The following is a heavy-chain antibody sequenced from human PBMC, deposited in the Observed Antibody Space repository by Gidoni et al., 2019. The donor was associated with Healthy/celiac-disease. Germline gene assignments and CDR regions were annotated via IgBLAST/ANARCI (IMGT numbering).Heavy chain of an antibody. V-gene: IGHV3-23*01. Sequence: EVQLLESGGGLVQPGGSLRLSCAASGFTFSSYAMSWVRQAPGKGLEWVSAISGSVGSTYYADSVKGRFTISRDNSKNTLYLQMNSLRAEDTAVYYCAKDPLMYSSSWAPLVSDYWGQGTLVTVSS. CDR2: ISGSVGST. D-gene: IGHD6-13*01. CDR1: GFTFSSYA. J-gene: IGHJ4*02. CDR3: AKDPLMYSSSWAPLVSDY.